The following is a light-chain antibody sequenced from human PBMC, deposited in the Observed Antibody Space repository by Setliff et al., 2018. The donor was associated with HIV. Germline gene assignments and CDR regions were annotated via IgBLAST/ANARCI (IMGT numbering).Light chain of an antibody. CDR1: SSDVGTYNF. Sequence: QSVLAQPASVSGSPGQSITISCTGTSSDVGTYNFVSWYQQHPGKAPKLMIYDVSNRPSGVSNRFSGSKSGNTASLTISGLQAEAEADYYCSSYRSTPLYVFGTGTKVTVL. CDR2: DVS. J-gene: IGLJ1*01. CDR3: SSYRSTPLYV. V-gene: IGLV2-14*03.